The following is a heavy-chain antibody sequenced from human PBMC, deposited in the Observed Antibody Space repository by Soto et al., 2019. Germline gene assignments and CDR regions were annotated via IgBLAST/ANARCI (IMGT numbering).Heavy chain of an antibody. V-gene: IGHV4-59*08. CDR1: GGSISSYY. D-gene: IGHD2-2*01. CDR2: THDSGST. CDR3: ARHSYCSSICWFDP. Sequence: SSETLSLTCTVSGGSISSYYWSWIRQSPGKGLEWIGYTHDSGSTNYNPSLKSRVTMSVDTSKNQFSLKLSSVTAADTAVYYCARHSYCSSICWFDPWGQGTRVTVS. J-gene: IGHJ5*02.